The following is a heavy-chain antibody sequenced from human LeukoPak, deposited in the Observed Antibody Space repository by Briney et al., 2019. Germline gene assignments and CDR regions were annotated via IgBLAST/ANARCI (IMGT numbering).Heavy chain of an antibody. CDR2: INHSGST. J-gene: IGHJ5*02. V-gene: IGHV4-34*01. CDR1: GGSFSGYY. CDR3: ARGPRFDP. Sequence: SETLSLTCAVYGGSFSGYYWSWIRQPPGKGLEWIGEINHSGSTNYNPSLKSRVTIPVDTSKNQFSLKLSSVTAADTAVYYCARGPRFDPWGQGTLVTVSS.